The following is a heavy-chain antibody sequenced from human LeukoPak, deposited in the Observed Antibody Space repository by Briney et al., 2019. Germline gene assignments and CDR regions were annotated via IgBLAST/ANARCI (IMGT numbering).Heavy chain of an antibody. Sequence: GGSLRLSCAASGFTFSSYSMNWVRRAPGKGLEWVANIKQDGSQKYYVGSVKGRFTISRDNTKNSLYLQMNSLRVDDTAVYYCAREQYGDHFDNWGQGTLVTVSS. D-gene: IGHD4-17*01. CDR1: GFTFSSYS. CDR3: AREQYGDHFDN. V-gene: IGHV3-7*01. CDR2: IKQDGSQK. J-gene: IGHJ4*02.